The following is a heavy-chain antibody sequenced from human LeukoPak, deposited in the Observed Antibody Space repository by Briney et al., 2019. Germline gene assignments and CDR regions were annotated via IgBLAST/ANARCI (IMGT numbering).Heavy chain of an antibody. CDR3: ARVLGKSSWYYFDY. Sequence: GGSLRLSCAASGFTFSSYSMNWVRQAPGKGLEWVSGITSNSDYLYYADSVKGRFTTSRDNSKNTLYLQMSSLRAEDTAVYYCARVLGKSSWYYFDYWGQGTLVTVSS. D-gene: IGHD6-13*01. CDR1: GFTFSSYS. V-gene: IGHV3-21*04. J-gene: IGHJ4*02. CDR2: ITSNSDYL.